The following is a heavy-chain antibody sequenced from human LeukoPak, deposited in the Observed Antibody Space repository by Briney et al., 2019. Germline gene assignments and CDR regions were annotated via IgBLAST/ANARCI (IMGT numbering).Heavy chain of an antibody. Sequence: ASVKVSCKASGYTFTGYYMHWVRQAPGQGLEWMGRINPNSGGTNYAQKFQGRVTMTRDTSISTAYMELSRLRSDDTAVYYCARVSYMSRSYYYYMDVWGKGTTVTVSS. CDR2: INPNSGGT. CDR3: ARVSYMSRSYYYYMDV. CDR1: GYTFTGYY. V-gene: IGHV1-2*06. D-gene: IGHD3-10*01. J-gene: IGHJ6*03.